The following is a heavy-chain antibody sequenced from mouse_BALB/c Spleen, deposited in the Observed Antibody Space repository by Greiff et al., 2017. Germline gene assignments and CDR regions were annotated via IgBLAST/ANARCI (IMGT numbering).Heavy chain of an antibody. D-gene: IGHD2-1*01. Sequence: EVKLVESGGGLVQPGGSLKLSCAASGFDFSRYWMSWVRQAPGKGLEWIGEINPDSSTINYTPSLKDKFIISRDNAKNTLYLQMSKVRSEDTALYYCARESLYYGNYEAWFAYWGQGTLVTVSA. CDR1: GFDFSRYW. CDR3: ARESLYYGNYEAWFAY. CDR2: INPDSSTI. J-gene: IGHJ3*01. V-gene: IGHV4-1*02.